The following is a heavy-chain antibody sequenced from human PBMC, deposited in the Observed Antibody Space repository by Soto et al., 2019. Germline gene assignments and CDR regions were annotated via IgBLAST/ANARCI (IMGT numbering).Heavy chain of an antibody. CDR2: ISYDGSNP. D-gene: IGHD3-16*01. V-gene: IGHV3-30*18. CDR3: AKRGAVGFYFDY. J-gene: IGHJ4*02. Sequence: QVQLVESGGGVVQPGGSLRLSCAASGFRFNDYAMHWVRQAPGKGLEWVAVISYDGSNPYYAESVRGRFTISRDNSKSTLSLQMDRLRAEDTAVYYCAKRGAVGFYFDYWGQGALVTVSS. CDR1: GFRFNDYA.